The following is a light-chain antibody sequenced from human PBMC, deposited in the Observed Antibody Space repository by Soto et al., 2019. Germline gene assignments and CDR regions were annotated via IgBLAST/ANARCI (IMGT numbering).Light chain of an antibody. J-gene: IGKJ2*01. CDR1: QSVGNW. V-gene: IGKV1-5*03. CDR3: QHYDVYPYT. Sequence: DIQMTQSPSTLSASIGDRVTITCRASQSVGNWLAWYQQKPGKVPKLLIFQASTLETGVPSRFSGGGSGTEFTLSISSLQPDDFATYSGQHYDVYPYTFGQGTKLEIK. CDR2: QAS.